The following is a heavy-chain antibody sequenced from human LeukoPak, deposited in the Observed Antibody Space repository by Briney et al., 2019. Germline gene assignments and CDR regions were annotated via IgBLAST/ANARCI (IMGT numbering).Heavy chain of an antibody. CDR3: ARSLSYSSSGVGFWFDP. CDR2: INPNSGGT. Sequence: GASVKVSCKASGYTFTGYYMHWVRQAPGQGLEWMGWINPNSGGTNYAQKFQGRVTMTRDTSISTAYMELSRLRSDDTAVYYCARSLSYSSSGVGFWFDPWGQGTLVTVSS. D-gene: IGHD6-6*01. CDR1: GYTFTGYY. J-gene: IGHJ5*02. V-gene: IGHV1-2*02.